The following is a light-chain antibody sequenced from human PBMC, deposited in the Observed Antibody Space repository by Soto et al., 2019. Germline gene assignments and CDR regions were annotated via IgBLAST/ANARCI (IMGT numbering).Light chain of an antibody. CDR1: QSLLSSSDGNKY. Sequence: DIVMTQSPDSLAVSLGERATINCKSSQSLLSSSDGNKYLAWHQHKPGQPPRLLIYWASTRASGVPDRFTGSGSGTDFTLTISSLQAEDVAVYYCQQSYNSPITFGQGTRLEIK. CDR3: QQSYNSPIT. J-gene: IGKJ5*01. CDR2: WAS. V-gene: IGKV4-1*01.